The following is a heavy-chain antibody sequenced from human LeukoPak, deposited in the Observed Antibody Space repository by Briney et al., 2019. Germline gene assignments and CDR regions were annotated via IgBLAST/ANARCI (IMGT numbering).Heavy chain of an antibody. Sequence: SVKVSCKASGGTFSSYAISWVRQAPGQRLEWMGGIIPIFGTANYAQKFQGRVTITADESTSTAYMELSSLRSEDTAVYYCAKVRAPSGWFSSDYWGQGTLVTVSS. J-gene: IGHJ4*02. V-gene: IGHV1-69*13. CDR3: AKVRAPSGWFSSDY. D-gene: IGHD6-19*01. CDR1: GGTFSSYA. CDR2: IIPIFGTA.